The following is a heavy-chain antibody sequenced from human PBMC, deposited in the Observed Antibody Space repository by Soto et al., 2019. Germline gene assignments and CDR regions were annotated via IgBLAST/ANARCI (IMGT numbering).Heavy chain of an antibody. J-gene: IGHJ4*02. CDR3: ARHRARGNWVFFDY. V-gene: IGHV4-59*01. CDR1: GGSISSYY. CDR2: IYYSGST. D-gene: IGHD7-27*01. Sequence: SETLSLTCTVSGGSISSYYWSWIRQPPGKGLEWIGYIYYSGSTNYNPSIKSRVTISVDTSKNQFSLKLSSVTAADTAVYYCARHRARGNWVFFDYWGQGTLVTVSS.